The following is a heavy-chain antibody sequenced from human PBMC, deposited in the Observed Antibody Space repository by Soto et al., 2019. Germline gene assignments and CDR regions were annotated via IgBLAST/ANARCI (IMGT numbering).Heavy chain of an antibody. V-gene: IGHV4-39*01. Sequence: QLQLQESGPGLVKPSETLSLTCTVSGGSISSSSYYWGWIRQPPGKGLEWIGSIYYSGGTYYNPSLKSRVTISVDTSKNQFSLKLSSVTAADTAVYYCARRRVRGVIISPGFDYWGQGTLVTVSS. CDR2: IYYSGGT. J-gene: IGHJ4*02. D-gene: IGHD3-10*01. CDR1: GGSISSSSYY. CDR3: ARRRVRGVIISPGFDY.